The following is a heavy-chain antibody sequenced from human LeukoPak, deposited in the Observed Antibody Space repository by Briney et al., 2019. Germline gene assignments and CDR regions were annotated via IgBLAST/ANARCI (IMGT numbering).Heavy chain of an antibody. J-gene: IGHJ4*02. V-gene: IGHV3-7*01. CDR2: IKQGGNKR. CDR3: ARVPFTSTWSDDEGNYFDF. Sequence: PGGSLRLSCAASGFSFSSYSMNWVRQSPGKGLEWVANIKQGGNKRYYVDSVKGRFTISRDNDKDSLFLQMNSLRAEDTAVYYCARVPFTSTWSDDEGNYFDFWGQGTLVTVSS. CDR1: GFSFSSYS. D-gene: IGHD2-2*01.